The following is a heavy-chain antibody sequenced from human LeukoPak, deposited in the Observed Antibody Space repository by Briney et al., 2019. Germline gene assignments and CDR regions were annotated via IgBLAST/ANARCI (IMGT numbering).Heavy chain of an antibody. J-gene: IGHJ4*02. CDR3: AKEGGSGGWYGPYYFDY. CDR1: GFTVSSNY. V-gene: IGHV3-53*01. Sequence: PGGSLRLSCAASGFTVSSNYMSWVRQAPGKGLEWVSVIYSGGSTYYADSVKGRFTISRDNSKNTLYLQMNSLRAEDTAVYYCAKEGGSGGWYGPYYFDYWGQGTLVTVSS. CDR2: IYSGGST. D-gene: IGHD6-19*01.